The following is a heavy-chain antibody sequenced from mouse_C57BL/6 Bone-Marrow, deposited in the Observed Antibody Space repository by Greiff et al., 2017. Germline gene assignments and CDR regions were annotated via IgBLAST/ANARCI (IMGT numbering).Heavy chain of an antibody. J-gene: IGHJ1*03. D-gene: IGHD6-1*01. CDR3: SRRGGKLAADCSFDV. V-gene: IGHV1-78*01. CDR1: GYTITDHT. Sequence: QVQLKESDAGLVKPGASVTISCRASGYTITDHTIHWMKQRPEQGLEWIGYIYPRDGSTKYNEKFKGKATLTADKSSSTAYMQLNSLTSEDSAVYFCSRRGGKLAADCSFDVWGTGTTLTASS. CDR2: IYPRDGST.